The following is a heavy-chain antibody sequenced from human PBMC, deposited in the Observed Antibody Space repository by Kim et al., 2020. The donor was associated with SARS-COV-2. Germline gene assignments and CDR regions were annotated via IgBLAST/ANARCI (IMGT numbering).Heavy chain of an antibody. V-gene: IGHV4-34*01. CDR1: DGSFSSYY. CDR2: INHSGST. Sequence: SETLSLTCAVSDGSFSSYYWSWIRQPPGKGLEWIGEINHSGSTNYNPSLKSRVTISVDTSKNQFSLKLSSVTAADTAVYYCARSPARYYGYDPLDHWGQGTLVTVSS. D-gene: IGHD5-12*01. CDR3: ARSPARYYGYDPLDH. J-gene: IGHJ4*02.